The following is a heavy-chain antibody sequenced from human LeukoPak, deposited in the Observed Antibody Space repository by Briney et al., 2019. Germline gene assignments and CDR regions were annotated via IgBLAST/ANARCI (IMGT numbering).Heavy chain of an antibody. CDR2: ISGSGGST. D-gene: IGHD3-22*01. J-gene: IGHJ4*02. V-gene: IGHV3-23*01. Sequence: GGSLRLSSAASGFTFGSYAMSWVRQAPGKGLEWVSAISGSGGSTYYADSVKGRFTISRDNSKNTLYLQMNSLRAEDTAVYYCAKPTYYYDSSGYYETYYFDYWGQGTLVTVSS. CDR1: GFTFGSYA. CDR3: AKPTYYYDSSGYYETYYFDY.